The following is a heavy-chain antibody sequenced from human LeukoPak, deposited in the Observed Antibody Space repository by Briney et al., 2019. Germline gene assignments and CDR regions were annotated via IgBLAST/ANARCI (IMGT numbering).Heavy chain of an antibody. Sequence: GGSLRLSCAASGFTFSSYGMHWVRQAPGRGLEWVAFIRYDGGNKYYADSVKGRFTISRDNSKNSLYLQMNSLRAEDTAVYYCARARVRSYYYDSSGYTRGFDYWGQGTLVTVSS. CDR1: GFTFSSYG. D-gene: IGHD3-22*01. J-gene: IGHJ4*02. V-gene: IGHV3-30*02. CDR2: IRYDGGNK. CDR3: ARARVRSYYYDSSGYTRGFDY.